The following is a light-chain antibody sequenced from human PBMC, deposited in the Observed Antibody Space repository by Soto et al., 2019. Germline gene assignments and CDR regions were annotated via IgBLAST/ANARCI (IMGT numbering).Light chain of an antibody. J-gene: IGLJ1*01. CDR2: EVN. Sequence: QSALTRPASVSRSPGQSITISCTVTSSEVGYYNYVSWYRQHPGKAPRLMIYEVNNRPSGVSSRFSGSKSGNTASLTISGLQAEDEADYYCSSCTSSSSLLYVFGTGTKLTVL. CDR1: SSEVGYYNY. V-gene: IGLV2-14*01. CDR3: SSCTSSSSLLYV.